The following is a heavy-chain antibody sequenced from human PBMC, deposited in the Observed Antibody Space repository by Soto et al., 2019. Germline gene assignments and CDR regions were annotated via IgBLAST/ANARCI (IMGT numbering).Heavy chain of an antibody. J-gene: IGHJ4*02. CDR3: ARDRGSSSWHSFDY. CDR2: ISSSSSYT. D-gene: IGHD2-2*01. Sequence: GGSLRLSCAASGFTFSDYYMSWIRQAPGKGLEWVSYISSSSSYTNYADSVKGRFTTSRDNAENSLFLQMNSLRAEDTAVYYCARDRGSSSWHSFDYWGRGPLVTAPQ. V-gene: IGHV3-11*06. CDR1: GFTFSDYY.